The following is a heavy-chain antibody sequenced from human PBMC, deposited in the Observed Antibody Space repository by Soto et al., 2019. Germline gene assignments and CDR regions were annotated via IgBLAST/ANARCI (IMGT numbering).Heavy chain of an antibody. V-gene: IGHV2-5*02. Sequence: QITLNESGPTLVKPTQTLTMTCTFSGFKLTTGGMAVGWIRKPPGKALEWLALIYWDDDKRYCPTVKSGLSISMDASKNQVVLTRTSMDPVDTATYYCAHSECSVADCYSRGYFGLWGRGTLVTVSS. CDR2: IYWDDDK. D-gene: IGHD2-15*01. CDR1: GFKLTTGGMA. J-gene: IGHJ2*01. CDR3: AHSECSVADCYSRGYFGL.